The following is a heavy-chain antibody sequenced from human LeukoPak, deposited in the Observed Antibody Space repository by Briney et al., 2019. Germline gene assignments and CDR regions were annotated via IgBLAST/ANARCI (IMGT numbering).Heavy chain of an antibody. D-gene: IGHD2-21*02. CDR2: INPDGRDT. V-gene: IGHV3-7*01. CDR1: GFTFNRCW. CDR3: TSWGDTTAEYFQR. Sequence: GGSLRLSCVVSGFTFNRCWMNWVRQAPGEGLEWVAHINPDGRDTYYVDSVKGRFTISRDNAQNSMYLQMNSLRVEDTAVYYCTSWGDTTAEYFQRWGQGTLVTVSS. J-gene: IGHJ1*01.